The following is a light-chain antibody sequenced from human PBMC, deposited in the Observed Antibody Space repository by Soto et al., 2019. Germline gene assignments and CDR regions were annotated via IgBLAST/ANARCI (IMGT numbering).Light chain of an antibody. J-gene: IGKJ4*01. CDR3: QQRKYWPPLT. V-gene: IGKV3-11*01. Sequence: EVVLTQSPDTLSLSPGERATLSCRTSHSVDIYVAWYQQKPGQAPRLLIYASYNRVTGIPTRFSGSGSGTDFTLTISSLEPEDSAIYYCQQRKYWPPLTFGGGTKVEIK. CDR1: HSVDIY. CDR2: ASY.